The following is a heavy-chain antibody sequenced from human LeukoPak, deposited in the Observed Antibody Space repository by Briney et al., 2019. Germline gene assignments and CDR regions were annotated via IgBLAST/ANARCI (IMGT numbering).Heavy chain of an antibody. J-gene: IGHJ5*02. V-gene: IGHV1-18*01. CDR1: GYTFTSYG. CDR3: ARLGGSGSFGNWFDP. Sequence: AAVKVSCKASGYTFTSYGISWVRQAPGQGLEWMGWVSAYNGNTNYAQKLQGRVTMTTDTSTSTAYMEMRRLRSDDTAVYYCARLGGSGSFGNWFDPWGQGTLVTVSS. D-gene: IGHD3-10*01. CDR2: VSAYNGNT.